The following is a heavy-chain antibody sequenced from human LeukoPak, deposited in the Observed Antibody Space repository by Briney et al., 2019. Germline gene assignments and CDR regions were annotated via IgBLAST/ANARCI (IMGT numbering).Heavy chain of an antibody. CDR2: IKSKTDGGTT. CDR3: TTDLLVVFGVVIIPDY. J-gene: IGHJ4*02. CDR1: GFTFSNAW. Sequence: GGSLRLSCAASGFTFSNAWMSWVRQAPGKGLEWVGRIKSKTDGGTTDYAAPVKGRFTISRDDSKNTLYLQMNSLKTEDTAVYYCTTDLLVVFGVVIIPDYWGQGTLVTVSS. V-gene: IGHV3-15*01. D-gene: IGHD3-3*01.